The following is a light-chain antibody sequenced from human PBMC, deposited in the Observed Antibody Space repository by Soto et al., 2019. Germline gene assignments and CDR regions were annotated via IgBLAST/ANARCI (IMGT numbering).Light chain of an antibody. Sequence: EIVMTQSPATLSVSPGERATLSCRASQSVSSNLAWYQQKPGQAPRLLIYGASTRATGIPARFSGSGSGTEFTLTISSLPSEDFAVYYCQQYNNWPPGTFGQGTKLEIK. J-gene: IGKJ2*02. CDR2: GAS. CDR3: QQYNNWPPGT. V-gene: IGKV3-15*01. CDR1: QSVSSN.